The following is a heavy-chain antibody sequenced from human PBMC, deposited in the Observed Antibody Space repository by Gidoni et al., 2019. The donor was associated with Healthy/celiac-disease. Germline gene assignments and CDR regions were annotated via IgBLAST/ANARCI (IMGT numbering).Heavy chain of an antibody. CDR2: LSYDGSNK. Sequence: VQLVESGGGVVQPGRSLRLPCAASGCTVSSSGMHWVRQAPGKGLEWVAVLSYDGSNKYYADSVKGRFTISRDNSKNTLYLQMNSLRAEDTAVYYCAKGGRELWLQNLDYWGQGTLVTVSS. D-gene: IGHD5-18*01. V-gene: IGHV3-30*18. CDR1: GCTVSSSG. J-gene: IGHJ4*02. CDR3: AKGGRELWLQNLDY.